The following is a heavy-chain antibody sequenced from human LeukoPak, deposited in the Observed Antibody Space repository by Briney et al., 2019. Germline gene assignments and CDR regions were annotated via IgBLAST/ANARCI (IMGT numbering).Heavy chain of an antibody. CDR2: IYYSGST. V-gene: IGHV4-59*01. J-gene: IGHJ4*02. Sequence: NSSETLSLTCTVSGGSISSYYWSWIRQPPGKGLEWIGYIYYSGSTNYNPSLKSRVTISVDTSKNQFSLKLSSVTAADTAVYYCARAGPDYHFDYWGQGTLVTVSS. D-gene: IGHD5-12*01. CDR1: GGSISSYY. CDR3: ARAGPDYHFDY.